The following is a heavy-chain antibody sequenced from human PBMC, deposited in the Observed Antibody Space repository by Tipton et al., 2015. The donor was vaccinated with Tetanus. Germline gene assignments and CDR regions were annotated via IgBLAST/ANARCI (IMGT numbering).Heavy chain of an antibody. CDR2: INHSGST. J-gene: IGHJ3*02. CDR1: GGSFSGYY. D-gene: IGHD2-2*02. V-gene: IGHV4-34*01. CDR3: ARENCSSTSCYIRVGAFDI. Sequence: TLSLTCAVYGGSFSGYYWSWIRQPPGKGLEWIGEINHSGSTNYNPSLKSRVTISVDTSKNQFSLKLSSVTAADTAVYYCARENCSSTSCYIRVGAFDIWGQGTMVTVSS.